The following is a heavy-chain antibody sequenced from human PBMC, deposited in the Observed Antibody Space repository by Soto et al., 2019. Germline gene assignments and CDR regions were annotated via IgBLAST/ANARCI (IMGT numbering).Heavy chain of an antibody. J-gene: IGHJ6*02. D-gene: IGHD2-21*01. CDR1: GGSMRSYY. CDR3: AGIGEDVYYGMDV. V-gene: IGHV4-4*07. Sequence: PSETLSLTCSVSGGSMRSYYWNWLRQPPGKGLEWIGRIYSRGDTNYNPSVKSRVTMSVDTSKNEFFLRQNSVTAADTAVYYCAGIGEDVYYGMDVWGQGTTVTVSS. CDR2: IYSRGDT.